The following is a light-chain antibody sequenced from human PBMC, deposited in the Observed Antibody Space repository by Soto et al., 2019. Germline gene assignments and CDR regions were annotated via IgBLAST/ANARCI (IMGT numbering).Light chain of an antibody. Sequence: DIVMTQSPDSLAVSLGERATINCKSSQSVLYSSNNKNYLAWYQQKPGQPPKLLIYWASTRESGAPDRFSGSGSGTDFTLTISRLQAEDVAVYYCQQYYRPWTFGQGTKVEIK. CDR3: QQYYRPWT. CDR2: WAS. J-gene: IGKJ1*01. V-gene: IGKV4-1*01. CDR1: QSVLYSSNNKNY.